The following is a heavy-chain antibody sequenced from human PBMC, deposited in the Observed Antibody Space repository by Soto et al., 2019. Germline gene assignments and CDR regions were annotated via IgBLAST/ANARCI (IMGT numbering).Heavy chain of an antibody. V-gene: IGHV5-10-1*01. CDR3: ARHQYCSGGSCYYYYYGMDV. CDR1: GDSFTDYW. CDR2: IDPSDSYT. Sequence: GESMKICCKGSGDSFTDYWVSWVRQMPGKGLEWMGRIDPSDSYTNYSPSFQGHVTISADKSISTAYLQWSSLKASDTAMYYCARHQYCSGGSCYYYYYGMDVWGQGTTVTGSS. D-gene: IGHD2-15*01. J-gene: IGHJ6*02.